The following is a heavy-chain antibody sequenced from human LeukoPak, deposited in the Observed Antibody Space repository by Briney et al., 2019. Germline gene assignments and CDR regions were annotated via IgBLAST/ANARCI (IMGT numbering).Heavy chain of an antibody. Sequence: PGGSLRLSCAASGFAFSTYNMHWVRQAPGKGLEYVSAISSNGASTYYANSVKGRFTISRENSQNTLYLQMGSLRAEDMAVYYCARADYSGNYGSWGQGTLVTVSS. J-gene: IGHJ4*02. V-gene: IGHV3-64*01. CDR3: ARADYSGNYGS. CDR2: ISSNGAST. D-gene: IGHD3-10*01. CDR1: GFAFSTYN.